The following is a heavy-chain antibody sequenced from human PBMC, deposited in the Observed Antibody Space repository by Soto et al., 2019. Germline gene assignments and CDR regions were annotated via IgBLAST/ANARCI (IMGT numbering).Heavy chain of an antibody. V-gene: IGHV3-33*01. CDR1: GFTFSGYG. Sequence: GGSVRLSCAASGFTFSGYGMHWVRQAPGRGLEWVAVIWYDGSNTYYADSVKGRFTISRDNSKSTLYLQMNNLRAEDTAMYYFARRYNDGWYFDYWGQGSLVPV. D-gene: IGHD2-15*01. CDR2: IWYDGSNT. J-gene: IGHJ4*02. CDR3: ARRYNDGWYFDY.